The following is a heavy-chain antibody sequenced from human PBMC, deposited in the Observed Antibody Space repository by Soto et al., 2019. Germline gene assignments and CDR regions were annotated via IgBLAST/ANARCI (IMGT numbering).Heavy chain of an antibody. CDR1: GGSISSSSYY. D-gene: IGHD2-2*01. CDR3: ARPAYCSSTSCYLDY. CDR2: IYYSWST. J-gene: IGHJ4*02. Sequence: SETLSLTCTVSGGSISSSSYYWGWIRQPPGKGLEWIGSIYYSWSTYYNPSLKSRVTISVDTSKNQFSLKLSSVTAADTAVYYCARPAYCSSTSCYLDYWGQGTLVTVSS. V-gene: IGHV4-39*01.